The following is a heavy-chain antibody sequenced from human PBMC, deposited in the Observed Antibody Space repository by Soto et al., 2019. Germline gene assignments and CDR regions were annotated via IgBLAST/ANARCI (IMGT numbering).Heavy chain of an antibody. J-gene: IGHJ3*02. CDR3: AKGVPAAFSPQLAAFDI. CDR1: GFTFSSYA. V-gene: IGHV3-23*01. Sequence: GGSLRLSCAASGFTFSSYAMSWVRQAPGKGLEWVSTVIASGDNSYYADSVKGRFTISRDNSRNTLYLQMNSLRAEDTALYYCAKGVPAAFSPQLAAFDIWGQGTMVTVS. CDR2: VIASGDNS. D-gene: IGHD2-2*01.